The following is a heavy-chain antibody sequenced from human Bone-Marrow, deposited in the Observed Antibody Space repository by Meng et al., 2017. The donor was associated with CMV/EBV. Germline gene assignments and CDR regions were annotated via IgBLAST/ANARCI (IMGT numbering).Heavy chain of an antibody. Sequence: GESLKISCAASGFTFSSMNWVRQAPGKGLEWVSSIRSHSRYIYYADSMKGRFTISRDNAKNSVYLQMNSLRAEDTAVYYCAKEGGIVVVPAEINYWGQGTLVTVSS. J-gene: IGHJ4*02. V-gene: IGHV3-21*04. CDR3: AKEGGIVVVPAEINY. CDR1: GFTFSS. D-gene: IGHD2-2*01. CDR2: IRSHSRYI.